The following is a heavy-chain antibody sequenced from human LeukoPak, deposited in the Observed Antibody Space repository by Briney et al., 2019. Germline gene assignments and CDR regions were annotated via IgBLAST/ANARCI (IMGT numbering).Heavy chain of an antibody. CDR2: ISYDGSNK. D-gene: IGHD3-22*01. Sequence: GGSLRLACAASGFTFSSYGMHWVRQAPGKGLEWVAVISYDGSNKYYADSVKGRFTISRDNSKNTLYLQMNSLRAEDTAVYYCAKALYYYDSSGPISWGQGTLVTVSS. CDR1: GFTFSSYG. V-gene: IGHV3-30*18. CDR3: AKALYYYDSSGPIS. J-gene: IGHJ5*02.